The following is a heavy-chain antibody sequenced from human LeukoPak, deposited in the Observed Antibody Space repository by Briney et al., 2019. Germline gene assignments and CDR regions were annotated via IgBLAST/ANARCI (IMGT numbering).Heavy chain of an antibody. CDR2: ISGSGGST. CDR1: GFTFDDYT. Sequence: PGGSLRLSCAASGFTFDDYTMHWVRQAPGKGLEWVSAISGSGGSTYYADSVKGRFTISRDNSKNTLYLQMNSLRAEDTAVYYCAKDLLGGYYYDSSGYYENDYWGQGTLVTVSS. CDR3: AKDLLGGYYYDSSGYYENDY. D-gene: IGHD3-22*01. J-gene: IGHJ4*02. V-gene: IGHV3-23*01.